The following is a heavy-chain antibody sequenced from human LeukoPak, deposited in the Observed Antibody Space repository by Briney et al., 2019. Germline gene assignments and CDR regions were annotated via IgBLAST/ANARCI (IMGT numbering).Heavy chain of an antibody. Sequence: ASVKVSCKASAYTFTTYYMHWVRQAPGQGLEWMGIINPGGGGTSYPQKFQGRVTMTRDMSTSTVYMDLSSLKSEDTAVYFCATSALTGTGFFDYWGQGTLVTVSS. V-gene: IGHV1-46*01. CDR3: ATSALTGTGFFDY. CDR1: AYTFTTYY. J-gene: IGHJ4*02. D-gene: IGHD3-9*01. CDR2: INPGGGGT.